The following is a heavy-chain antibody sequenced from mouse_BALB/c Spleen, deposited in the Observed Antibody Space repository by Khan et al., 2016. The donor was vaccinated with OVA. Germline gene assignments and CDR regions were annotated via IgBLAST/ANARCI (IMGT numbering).Heavy chain of an antibody. V-gene: IGHV2-6-7*01. D-gene: IGHD4-1*01. CDR2: IWGEGST. CDR3: ARDRGLGRAMDY. Sequence: VQLLESGPGLVAPSQSLSITCTVSGFSLTGYGVNWVRQPPGKGLEWLGMIWGEGSTDYNSALKSRLSISKDNSKSHVFLKMNSLQTDDTARYYCARDRGLGRAMDYWGQGTSVTVSS. J-gene: IGHJ4*01. CDR1: GFSLTGYG.